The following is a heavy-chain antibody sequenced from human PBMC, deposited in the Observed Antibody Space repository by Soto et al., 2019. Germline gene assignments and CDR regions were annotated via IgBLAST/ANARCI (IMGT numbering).Heavy chain of an antibody. CDR2: INPNSGGT. CDR3: ARXFPLAAARYWSPYGMDV. CDR1: GYTFTGYY. J-gene: IGHJ6*02. D-gene: IGHD6-13*01. Sequence: ASVQVSCKASGYTFTGYYMHWVRQAPGQGLEWMGWINPNSGGTNYAQKFQGRVTMTRDTSISTAYMELSRLRSDDTAVYYCARXFPLAAARYWSPYGMDVWGQGTTVTVSS. V-gene: IGHV1-2*02.